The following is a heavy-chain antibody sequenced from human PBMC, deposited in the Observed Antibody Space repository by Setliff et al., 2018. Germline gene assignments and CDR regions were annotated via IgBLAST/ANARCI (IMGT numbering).Heavy chain of an antibody. J-gene: IGHJ4*02. Sequence: GGSLRLSCAASGFTFSSYAMGWVRQAPGQGLEWVSAISGSGGSTYYADSVKGRFTISRDNSKNTLYLQMNSLRAEDTAVYYCAKDSGYSGYGYFDYWRQGALGTVSS. CDR2: ISGSGGST. CDR1: GFTFSSYA. CDR3: AKDSGYSGYGYFDY. V-gene: IGHV3-23*01. D-gene: IGHD5-12*01.